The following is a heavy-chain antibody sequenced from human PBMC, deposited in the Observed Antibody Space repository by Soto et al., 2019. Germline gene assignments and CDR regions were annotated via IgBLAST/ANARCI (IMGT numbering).Heavy chain of an antibody. D-gene: IGHD2-8*01. V-gene: IGHV1-69*13. Sequence: SVKVSCKASGGTFSSYAISWVRQAPGQGLEWMGGIIPIFGTANYAQKFQGRVTITADESTSTAYMELSSLRSEDTAVYYCARLRGIVLMVYAQRAESGWLDPWGQGTLVTVSS. J-gene: IGHJ5*02. CDR3: ARLRGIVLMVYAQRAESGWLDP. CDR2: IIPIFGTA. CDR1: GGTFSSYA.